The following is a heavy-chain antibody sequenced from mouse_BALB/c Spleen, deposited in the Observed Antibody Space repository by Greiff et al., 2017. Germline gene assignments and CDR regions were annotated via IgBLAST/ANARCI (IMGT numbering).Heavy chain of an antibody. CDR3: ARDGYYYGSSYGYYAMDY. J-gene: IGHJ4*01. Sequence: EVKVVESGGGLVKPGGSLKLSCAASGFTFSSYAMSWVRQSPEKRLEWVAEISSGGSYTYYPDTVTGRFTISRDNAKNTLYLEMSSLRSEDTAMYYCARDGYYYGSSYGYYAMDYWGQGTSVTVSS. D-gene: IGHD1-1*01. CDR1: GFTFSSYA. V-gene: IGHV5-9-4*01. CDR2: ISSGGSYT.